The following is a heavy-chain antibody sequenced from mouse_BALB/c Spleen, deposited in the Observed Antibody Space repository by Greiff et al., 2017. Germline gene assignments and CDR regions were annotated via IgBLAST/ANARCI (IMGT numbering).Heavy chain of an antibody. CDR3: ARDLDSSGLFDY. D-gene: IGHD3-2*01. J-gene: IGHJ2*01. V-gene: IGHV2-9*02. CDR2: IWAGGST. CDR1: GFSLTSYG. Sequence: VMLVESGPGLVAPSQSLSITCTVSGFSLTSYGVHWVRQPPGKGLEWLGVIWAGGSTNYNSALMSRLSISKDNSKSQVFLKMNSLQTDDTAMYYCARDLDSSGLFDYWGQGTTLTVSS.